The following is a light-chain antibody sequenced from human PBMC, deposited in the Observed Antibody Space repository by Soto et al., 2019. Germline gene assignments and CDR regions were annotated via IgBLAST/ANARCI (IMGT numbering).Light chain of an antibody. Sequence: EIVLTQSPGTLSLSPGDRATLSCRASRTVSGNYLAWYQQRPNQAPRLLIFDAIRRAAGIPDRFSGSGSGTDFTLTIGRLEPEDFAIYYCQQYDTSPFTFGGGTKVEIE. J-gene: IGKJ4*01. CDR3: QQYDTSPFT. CDR1: RTVSGNY. V-gene: IGKV3-20*01. CDR2: DAI.